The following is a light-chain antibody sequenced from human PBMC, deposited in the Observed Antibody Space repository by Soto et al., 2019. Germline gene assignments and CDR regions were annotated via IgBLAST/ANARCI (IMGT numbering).Light chain of an antibody. CDR2: WAS. J-gene: IGKJ5*01. CDR1: QSVLSSSDNKNY. Sequence: DFVMTQSPDSLAVSLGEMATINRKSSQSVLSSSDNKNYLAWFQQKPGQPPKLLIYWASTRKSGVPDRFSGSGSGTDFTLTITSLQAEDVAVYYCQQYHSDPITFGQGTRLEI. CDR3: QQYHSDPIT. V-gene: IGKV4-1*01.